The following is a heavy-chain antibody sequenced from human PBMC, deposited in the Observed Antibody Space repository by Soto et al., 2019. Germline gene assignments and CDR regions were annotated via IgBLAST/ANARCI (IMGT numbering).Heavy chain of an antibody. CDR2: IFSGGNT. J-gene: IGHJ1*01. V-gene: IGHV3-53*01. CDR1: GFIVTSDY. CDR3: AKADGEQWLIPHLDN. D-gene: IGHD6-19*01. Sequence: EVQLVESGGGLIQPGKSLRLSCEASGFIVTSDYMSWVRQAPGKGLEWVSVIFSGGNTYYADSVKGRFTISRDYSKNTLSLQLNSLRVEDTAHYYCAKADGEQWLIPHLDNWGQGTQVTVS.